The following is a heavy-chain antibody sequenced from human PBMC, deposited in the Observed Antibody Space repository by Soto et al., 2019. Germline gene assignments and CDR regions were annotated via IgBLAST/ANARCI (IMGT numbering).Heavy chain of an antibody. CDR1: GGSFSGYY. V-gene: IGHV4-34*01. CDR3: ASQICSGGSCYLSLTY. D-gene: IGHD2-15*01. Sequence: QVQLQQWGAGLLKPSETLSLTCAVYGGSFSGYYWSWIRQPPGKGLEWIGEINHSGSTNYNPSLKSRFTISVDTSKNQFSLKLSSVTAADTAVYYCASQICSGGSCYLSLTYWGQGTLVTVSS. J-gene: IGHJ4*02. CDR2: INHSGST.